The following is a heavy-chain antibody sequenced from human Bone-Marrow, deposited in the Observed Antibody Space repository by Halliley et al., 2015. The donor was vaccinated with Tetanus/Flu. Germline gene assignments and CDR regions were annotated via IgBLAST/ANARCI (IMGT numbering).Heavy chain of an antibody. CDR2: ITSSGTTI. CDR1: GLTFSNYE. V-gene: IGHV3-48*03. Sequence: SGLTFSNYEMNWVRQAPGKGLEWVAYITSSGTTIYYADSVKGRFTISRDNVKKSLYLQMNSLRGEDTAVYYCVTGITGNRTPFDYWGQGTLVTVSS. CDR3: VTGITGNRTPFDY. D-gene: IGHD1-20*01. J-gene: IGHJ4*02.